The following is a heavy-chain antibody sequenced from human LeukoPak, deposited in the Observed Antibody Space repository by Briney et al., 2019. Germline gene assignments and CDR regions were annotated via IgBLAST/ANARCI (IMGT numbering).Heavy chain of an antibody. CDR1: GGSISSGSYY. V-gene: IGHV4-61*02. Sequence: SETLSLTCTVSGGSISSGSYYWSWIRQPAGKGLEWIGRIYTSGSTNYNPSLKSRVTISVDTSKNQFSLKLSSVTAADTAVYYCAREMXRXXLVDYW. J-gene: IGHJ4*01. CDR3: AREMXRXXLVDY. CDR2: IYTSGST.